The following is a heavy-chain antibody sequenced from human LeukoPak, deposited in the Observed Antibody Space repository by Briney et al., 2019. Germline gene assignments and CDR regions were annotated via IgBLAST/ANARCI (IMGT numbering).Heavy chain of an antibody. Sequence: ASVKVSCKASGYTFTSYGISWVRQAPGQGLEWTGWISAYNGNTNYAQKLQGRVTMTTDTSTSTAYMELRSLRSDDTAVYYCARLPWLYNWFDPWGQGTLVTVSS. J-gene: IGHJ5*02. CDR2: ISAYNGNT. CDR3: ARLPWLYNWFDP. D-gene: IGHD6-19*01. V-gene: IGHV1-18*01. CDR1: GYTFTSYG.